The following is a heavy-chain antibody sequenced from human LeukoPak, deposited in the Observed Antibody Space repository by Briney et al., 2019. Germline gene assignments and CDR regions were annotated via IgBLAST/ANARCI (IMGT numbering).Heavy chain of an antibody. CDR1: GGSFSGYY. V-gene: IGHV4-34*01. CDR3: ARGQYYYGSGSYLYCYYGMDV. Sequence: SETLSLTCAVYGGSFSGYYWSWIRQPPGKGLEWIGEINHSGSTNYNPSLKSRVTISVDTSKNQFSLKLSSVTAADTAVYYCARGQYYYGSGSYLYCYYGMDVWGQGTTVTVSS. CDR2: INHSGST. J-gene: IGHJ6*02. D-gene: IGHD3-10*01.